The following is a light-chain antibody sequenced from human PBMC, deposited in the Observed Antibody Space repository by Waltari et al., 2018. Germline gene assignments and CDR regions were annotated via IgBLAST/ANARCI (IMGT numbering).Light chain of an antibody. V-gene: IGKV3-15*01. CDR2: GAS. Sequence: EIVMTQSPATLSVSPGERATLSCWASQSVTSNLAWYQQKPGQAPRLLIYGASTRATGTPARFSGNGSGTEFTLTISSLQSEDFAVYYCQQYNNWQTFGPGTKVDIK. CDR1: QSVTSN. CDR3: QQYNNWQT. J-gene: IGKJ3*01.